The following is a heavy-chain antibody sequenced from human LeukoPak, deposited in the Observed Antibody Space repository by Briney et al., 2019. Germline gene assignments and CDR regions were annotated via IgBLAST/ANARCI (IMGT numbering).Heavy chain of an antibody. V-gene: IGHV3-33*06. CDR1: GLTFSSYG. Sequence: PGRSLRLSCAASGLTFSSYGMHWVRQAPGKGLEWVAVIWYDGSTEYYADSVKGRFTISRDNSKNTLYLQMNSLRAEDTAVYYCAKGYYYDSSGYYGYWGQGTLVTVSS. J-gene: IGHJ4*02. D-gene: IGHD3-22*01. CDR2: IWYDGSTE. CDR3: AKGYYYDSSGYYGY.